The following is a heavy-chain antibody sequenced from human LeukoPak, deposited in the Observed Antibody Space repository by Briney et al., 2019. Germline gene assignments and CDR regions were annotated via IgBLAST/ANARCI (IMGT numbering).Heavy chain of an antibody. D-gene: IGHD3-22*01. CDR2: ISWNRGSI. Sequence: GWSLRLSCAPSGFTFDDYAMHWVQQAPGKGLEGVSGISWNRGSIGYADSAKGRFTISRENATNSLYLQMNSLRAEDTALCYCAKDVLAGALSPYYYDSSGYHYSYYFDYWGQGTLVTVSS. CDR1: GFTFDDYA. J-gene: IGHJ4*02. CDR3: AKDVLAGALSPYYYDSSGYHYSYYFDY. V-gene: IGHV3-9*01.